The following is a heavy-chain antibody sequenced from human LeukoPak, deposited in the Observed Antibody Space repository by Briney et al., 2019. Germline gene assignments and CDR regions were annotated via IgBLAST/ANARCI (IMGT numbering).Heavy chain of an antibody. CDR3: ARGPRATHTYYYYYMDV. V-gene: IGHV1-8*03. Sequence: ASVKVSCKASGYTFTSYDINWVRQATGQGLEWMGWMNPNSGNTGYAQKFQGRVTITRNTSISTAYMELSSLRSEDTAVYYCARGPRATHTYYYYYMDVWGKGTTVTVSS. CDR2: MNPNSGNT. J-gene: IGHJ6*03. D-gene: IGHD1-26*01. CDR1: GYTFTSYD.